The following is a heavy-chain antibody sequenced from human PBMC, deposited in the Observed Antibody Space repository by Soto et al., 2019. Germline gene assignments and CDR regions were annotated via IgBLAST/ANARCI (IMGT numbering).Heavy chain of an antibody. CDR3: ATPEAVAGTWENDY. CDR2: IYYSGST. Sequence: PSETLSLTCTVSGGSISSSSYYWGWIRQPPGKGLEWIGSIYYSGSTYYNPSLKSRVTISVDTSKNQFSLKLSSVTAADTAVYYCATPEAVAGTWENDYWGQGTLVTVSS. J-gene: IGHJ4*02. D-gene: IGHD6-19*01. V-gene: IGHV4-39*01. CDR1: GGSISSSSYY.